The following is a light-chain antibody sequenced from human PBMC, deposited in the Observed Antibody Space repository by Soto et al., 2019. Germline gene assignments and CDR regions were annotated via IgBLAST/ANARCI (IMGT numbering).Light chain of an antibody. Sequence: EIVLTPSPATLSLSPGERATLSCRARQSVSSYLAWYQQKPGQAPRLLISGASSRATGIPDRFSGSGSGTDFTLTISRLEPEDFALYYCQQYVTSAITFGQGTRLEI. J-gene: IGKJ5*01. V-gene: IGKV3-20*01. CDR2: GAS. CDR1: QSVSSY. CDR3: QQYVTSAIT.